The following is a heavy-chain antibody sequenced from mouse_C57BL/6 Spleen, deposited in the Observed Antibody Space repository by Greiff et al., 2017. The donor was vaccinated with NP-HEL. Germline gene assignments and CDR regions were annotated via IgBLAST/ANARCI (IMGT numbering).Heavy chain of an antibody. CDR3: ARLGNWHFDY. V-gene: IGHV1-69*01. CDR2: IDPSDSYT. J-gene: IGHJ2*01. Sequence: VQLQQSGAELVMPGASVKLSCKASGYTFTSYWMHWVKQRPGQGLEWIGEIDPSDSYTNYNQKFKGKSTLTVDKSSSTAYMQLSSLTSEDSAVYYCARLGNWHFDYWGQGTTLTVSS. CDR1: GYTFTSYW. D-gene: IGHD4-1*01.